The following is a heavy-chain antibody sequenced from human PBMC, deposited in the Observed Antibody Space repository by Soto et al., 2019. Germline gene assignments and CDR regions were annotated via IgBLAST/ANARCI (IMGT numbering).Heavy chain of an antibody. V-gene: IGHV5-51*01. Sequence: GESLKISCKGSGYSFTSYWIGWVRQMPGKGLAWMGIIYPGDSDTRYSPSFQGQVSISADKSISTAFLQWSSLKASDTAMYYCAIQNPAIRRPLNNNWFAPWGQGSPVTLSA. CDR1: GYSFTSYW. CDR2: IYPGDSDT. CDR3: AIQNPAIRRPLNNNWFAP. D-gene: IGHD3-10*01. J-gene: IGHJ5*02.